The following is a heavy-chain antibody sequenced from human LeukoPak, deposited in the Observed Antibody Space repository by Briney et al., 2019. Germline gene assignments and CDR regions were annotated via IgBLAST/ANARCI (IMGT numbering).Heavy chain of an antibody. CDR1: GFTFSSYA. CDR2: ISGSGGST. CDR3: AKDPRGYDILTGYYMYNWFDP. J-gene: IGHJ5*02. V-gene: IGHV3-23*01. D-gene: IGHD3-9*01. Sequence: GGSLRLSCAASGFTFSSYAMSWVRQAPGKGLEWVSAISGSGGSTYYADSVKGRFTISRDNSKNTPYLQMNSLRAEDTAVYYCAKDPRGYDILTGYYMYNWFDPWGQGTLVTVSS.